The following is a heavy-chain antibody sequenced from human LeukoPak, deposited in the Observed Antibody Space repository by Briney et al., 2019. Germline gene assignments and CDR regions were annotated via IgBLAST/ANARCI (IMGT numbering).Heavy chain of an antibody. CDR1: GGSLSSHY. Sequence: PSETLSLTCCVPGGSLSSHYWSWIRQPPGKGLELIGHIHDTGSTFYNPSLRGRVTISLDTSNNQFSLKLTSMTAADTAVYYCARFSSGCSTSSCYLTYWGQGTLVTVS. V-gene: IGHV4-59*11. J-gene: IGHJ4*02. CDR2: IHDTGST. CDR3: ARFSSGCSTSSCYLTY. D-gene: IGHD2-2*01.